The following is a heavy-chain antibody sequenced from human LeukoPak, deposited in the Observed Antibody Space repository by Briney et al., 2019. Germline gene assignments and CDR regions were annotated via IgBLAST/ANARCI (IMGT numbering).Heavy chain of an antibody. V-gene: IGHV3-74*01. CDR2: IKPDGTTS. CDR3: AREADPSLYASSSPDY. D-gene: IGHD6-6*01. CDR1: GFGFSNFW. Sequence: GGPLTLSCAPSGFGFSNFWMHWVRQAPGKGLVWVTRIKPDGTTSVYADSVKGRFTISRENLKNTLYLQMRSLRAEDTAVYFCAREADPSLYASSSPDYWGQGTPVTVSS. J-gene: IGHJ4*01.